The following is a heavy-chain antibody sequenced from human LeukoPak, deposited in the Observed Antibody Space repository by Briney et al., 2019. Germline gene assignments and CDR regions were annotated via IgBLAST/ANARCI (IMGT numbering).Heavy chain of an antibody. CDR3: ARDSGTTGEVKFDP. CDR2: IYGSGST. J-gene: IGHJ5*02. Sequence: PETLSLTCTVSGGSISRYYWSWIRQPAGKGLQWIGRIYGSGSTTYNPSLKSRLTMSVDTSKNQFSLKLSSMTAADTAIYYCARDSGTTGEVKFDPWGQGILVTVSS. D-gene: IGHD3-10*01. CDR1: GGSISRYY. V-gene: IGHV4-4*07.